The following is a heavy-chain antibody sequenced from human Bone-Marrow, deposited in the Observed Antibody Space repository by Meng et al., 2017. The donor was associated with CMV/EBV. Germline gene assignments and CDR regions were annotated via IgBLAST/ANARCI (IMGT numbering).Heavy chain of an antibody. J-gene: IGHJ6*02. Sequence: ASVKVSCKASGYTFTSYYMHWVRQAPGQGLEWMGIINPSGGSTSYAQKFQGRVTMTRNTSISTAYMELSSPRSEDTAVYYCVWYIVVVPPNGMDVWGQGTTDTVSS. V-gene: IGHV1-46*01. CDR2: INPSGGST. CDR3: VWYIVVVPPNGMDV. D-gene: IGHD2-2*01. CDR1: GYTFTSYY.